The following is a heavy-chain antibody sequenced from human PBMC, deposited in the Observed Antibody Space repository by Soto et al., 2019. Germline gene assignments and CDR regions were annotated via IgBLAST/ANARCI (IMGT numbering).Heavy chain of an antibody. CDR3: AIGLYRRGTYCAFDI. J-gene: IGHJ4*02. D-gene: IGHD3-16*01. Sequence: QVPLVQSGPEVKKPGASVTVSCKTSGYTPTNYDIGWVRQAPGQGLEWMGWISAYNGNRNSAQKLQGRLTMTTDTSTNTAYMELRSLTSDDTAVYFCAIGLYRRGTYCAFDIWCQGTLVTVSS. CDR2: ISAYNGNR. CDR1: GYTPTNYD. V-gene: IGHV1-18*01.